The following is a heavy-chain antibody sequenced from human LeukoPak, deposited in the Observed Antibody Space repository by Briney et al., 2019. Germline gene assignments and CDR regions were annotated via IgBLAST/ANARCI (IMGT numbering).Heavy chain of an antibody. J-gene: IGHJ4*02. CDR1: GFTVSTNY. CDR3: ASDTDSSGYYGGSHY. Sequence: PGGSLRLSCAASGFTVSTNYMSWVRQAPGKGLEWVSVIYSDSSTYYADSVKGRFTISRDNSKNTLYLQMNSLRAEDTAVYYCASDTDSSGYYGGSHYWGQGTLVTVSS. V-gene: IGHV3-66*02. CDR2: IYSDSST. D-gene: IGHD3-22*01.